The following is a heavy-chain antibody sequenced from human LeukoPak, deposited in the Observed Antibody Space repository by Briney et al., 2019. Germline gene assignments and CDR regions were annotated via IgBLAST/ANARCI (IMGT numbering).Heavy chain of an antibody. Sequence: GGSLRLSCAASGFTFSSYAMSWVRQAPGKGLEWLSRMNGEGSTINYADSVKGRFTISRDNAKNTLYLQIDSLRVEDTAAYYCARMADYDRSGFYGYLPYWGQGTLVTVSS. CDR2: MNGEGSTI. J-gene: IGHJ1*01. CDR1: GFTFSSYA. V-gene: IGHV3-74*01. CDR3: ARMADYDRSGFYGYLPY. D-gene: IGHD3-22*01.